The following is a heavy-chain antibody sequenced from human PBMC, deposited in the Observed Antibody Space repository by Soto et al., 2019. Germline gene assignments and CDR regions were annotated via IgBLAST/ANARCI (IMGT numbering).Heavy chain of an antibody. J-gene: IGHJ4*02. D-gene: IGHD1-26*01. CDR1: GFTFSSYS. CDR2: ISGGAGST. Sequence: GGSLRLSCAASGFTFSSYSMSWVRQAPGKGLEWVSAISGGAGSTYYADSVKGRFTVSRDNSKTTLYLQMNSLRAEDTAVYYCTKNTVCTTTTCYFEDWGQGTLVPVSS. CDR3: TKNTVCTTTTCYFED. V-gene: IGHV3-23*01.